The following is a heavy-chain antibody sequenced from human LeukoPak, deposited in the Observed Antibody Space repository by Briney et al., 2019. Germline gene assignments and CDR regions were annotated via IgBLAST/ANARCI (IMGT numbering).Heavy chain of an antibody. J-gene: IGHJ4*02. V-gene: IGHV3-74*01. CDR2: INSDGSIT. D-gene: IGHD2-2*01. Sequence: RSGGSLRLSCAASGFTFSSYWMHWVRQAPGKGLVWVSRINSDGSITTYADSVRGRFTISRDNAKSTLYLQMNSLRAEDTAVHYCASSTQISKYADYWGQGALVTVSS. CDR3: ASSTQISKYADY. CDR1: GFTFSSYW.